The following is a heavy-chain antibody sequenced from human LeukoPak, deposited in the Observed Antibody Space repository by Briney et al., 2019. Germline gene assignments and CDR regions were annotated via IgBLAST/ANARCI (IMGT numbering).Heavy chain of an antibody. CDR1: GFTFSSYG. Sequence: HPGRSLRLSCAASGFTFSSYGMHWVRQAPGKGLEWVAVISYDGSKKYYADSVKGRFTISRDNSKNTLYLQMNSLRAEDTAVYYCAKDQWELRAFFDYWGQGTLVTSPQ. V-gene: IGHV3-30*18. D-gene: IGHD1-26*01. CDR3: AKDQWELRAFFDY. CDR2: ISYDGSKK. J-gene: IGHJ4*02.